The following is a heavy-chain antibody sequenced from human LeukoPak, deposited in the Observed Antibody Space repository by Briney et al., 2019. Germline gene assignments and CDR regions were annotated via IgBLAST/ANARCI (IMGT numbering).Heavy chain of an antibody. J-gene: IGHJ1*01. CDR2: IYYSGST. CDR1: GGSISSSSYY. V-gene: IGHV4-39*01. Sequence: SETLSLTCTVSGGSISSSSYYWGWIRQPPGKGLEWIGSIYYSGSTNYNPSLKSRVTISVDTSKNQFSLKLSSVTAADTAVYYCARQLVELGYCSGGSCYPEYFQHWGQGTLVTVSS. CDR3: ARQLVELGYCSGGSCYPEYFQH. D-gene: IGHD2-15*01.